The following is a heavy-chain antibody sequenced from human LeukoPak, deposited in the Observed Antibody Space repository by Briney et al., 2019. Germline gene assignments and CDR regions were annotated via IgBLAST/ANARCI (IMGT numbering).Heavy chain of an antibody. V-gene: IGHV3-23*01. J-gene: IGHJ4*02. D-gene: IGHD6-6*01. CDR1: GFTFIVYA. Sequence: GGSLTLSCAASGFTFIVYAMSWVRQAPGKGLEWVSVISGRGDTTYYEDSVKGRFTIYRDNSKNTLYLQMISLRAEDTAIYYCAREAPILDYWGQGTLVTVSS. CDR2: ISGRGDTT. CDR3: AREAPILDY.